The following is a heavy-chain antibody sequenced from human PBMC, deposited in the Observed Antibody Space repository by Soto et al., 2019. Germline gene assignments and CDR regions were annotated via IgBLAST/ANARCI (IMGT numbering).Heavy chain of an antibody. D-gene: IGHD5-12*01. V-gene: IGHV5-51*01. CDR3: ARQGRDGYNRPYYYYGMDV. CDR2: IYPGDSDT. J-gene: IGHJ6*02. CDR1: GYSFTSYW. Sequence: PGASLKISCKGSGYSFTSYWIGWVRQMPGKGLEWMGIIYPGDSDTRYSPSFQGQVTISADKSISTAYLQWSSLKASDTAMYYCARQGRDGYNRPYYYYGMDVWGQGTTVTVSS.